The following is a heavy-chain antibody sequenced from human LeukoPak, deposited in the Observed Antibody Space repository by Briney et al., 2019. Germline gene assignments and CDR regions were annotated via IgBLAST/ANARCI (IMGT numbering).Heavy chain of an antibody. J-gene: IGHJ6*03. Sequence: SGGSLRLSCAASGFTFSSYAMSWVRQAPGKGLEWVSAISGSGGSTYYADSVKGRFTISRDNSKNTLYLQMNSLRAEDTAVYYCAKASGWVFYYYYYMDVWGKGTTVTVSS. D-gene: IGHD6-19*01. V-gene: IGHV3-23*01. CDR1: GFTFSSYA. CDR2: ISGSGGST. CDR3: AKASGWVFYYYYYMDV.